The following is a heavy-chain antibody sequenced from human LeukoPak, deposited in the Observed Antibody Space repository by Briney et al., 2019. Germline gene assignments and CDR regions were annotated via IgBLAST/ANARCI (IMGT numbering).Heavy chain of an antibody. Sequence: PGGSLGLSCAASGFTFSSYSMNWVRQAPGKGLEWVSSISSSSSYIYYADSVKGRFTISRDNAKNSLYLQMNSLRAEDTAVYYCAXEPXXXAAGIDYWGQXTLVTVS. J-gene: IGHJ4*02. CDR1: GFTFSSYS. V-gene: IGHV3-21*01. D-gene: IGHD6-13*01. CDR3: AXEPXXXAAGIDY. CDR2: ISSSSSYI.